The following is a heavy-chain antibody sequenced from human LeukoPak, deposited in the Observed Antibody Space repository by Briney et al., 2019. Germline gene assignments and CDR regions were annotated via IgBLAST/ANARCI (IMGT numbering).Heavy chain of an antibody. Sequence: SETLSLTCTVSGGSFSSPASFWGWIRRPPGKGLEGIGYIYTSGSTNYNPSLKSRATISVDTSKNQFSLKLSSVTAADTAVYYCARHGTAYNWNYGWYFDLWGRGTLVTVSS. CDR2: IYTSGST. CDR1: GGSFSSPASF. CDR3: ARHGTAYNWNYGWYFDL. V-gene: IGHV4-61*05. J-gene: IGHJ2*01. D-gene: IGHD1-7*01.